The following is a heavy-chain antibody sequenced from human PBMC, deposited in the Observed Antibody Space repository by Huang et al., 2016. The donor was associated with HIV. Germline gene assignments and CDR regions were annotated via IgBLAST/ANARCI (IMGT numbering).Heavy chain of an antibody. CDR1: EYTLTALS. D-gene: IGHD3-9*01. V-gene: IGHV1-24*01. CDR2: LDPESGET. J-gene: IGHJ4*02. Sequence: QVQLVQSRAEVKKPGASVKVSCKVSEYTLTALSIHWVRQPPGKGLAWMGGLDPESGETIYAQKVQGRVTMTEDTSTETAFMELSGLRPEDTAVYYCATGFDVFFDFWGQGTLVTVSS. CDR3: ATGFDVFFDF.